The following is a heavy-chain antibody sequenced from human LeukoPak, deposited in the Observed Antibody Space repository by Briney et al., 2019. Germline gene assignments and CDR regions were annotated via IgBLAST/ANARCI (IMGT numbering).Heavy chain of an antibody. CDR2: ISWNSGSI. D-gene: IGHD6-19*01. Sequence: GRSLRLSCAASGFTFDDYAMHWVRQAPGKGLEWVSGISWNSGSIGYADSVKGRFTISRDNAKNSLYLQMNSLRAEDTALYYCAKAPIAVVARFDYWGQGTLVTVSS. J-gene: IGHJ4*02. V-gene: IGHV3-9*01. CDR1: GFTFDDYA. CDR3: AKAPIAVVARFDY.